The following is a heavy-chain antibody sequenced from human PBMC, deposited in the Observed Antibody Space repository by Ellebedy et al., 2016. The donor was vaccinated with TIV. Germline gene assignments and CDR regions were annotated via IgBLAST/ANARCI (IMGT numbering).Heavy chain of an antibody. CDR2: INAGNGNT. CDR1: GYTFTSYA. J-gene: IGHJ5*02. D-gene: IGHD2-2*01. CDR3: ARDYAYLLPYNWFDP. V-gene: IGHV1-3*01. Sequence: AASVKVSCKASGYTFTSYAMHWVRQAPGQRLEWMGWINAGNGNTKYSQKFQGRVTMTTDTSTSTAYMELRSLRSDDTAVYYCARDYAYLLPYNWFDPWGQGTLVTVSS.